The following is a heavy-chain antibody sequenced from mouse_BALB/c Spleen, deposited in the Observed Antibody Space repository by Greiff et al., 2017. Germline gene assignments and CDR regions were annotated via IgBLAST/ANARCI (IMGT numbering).Heavy chain of an antibody. Sequence: VQLQQSGAELVRPGVSVKISCKGSGYTFTDYAMHWVKQSHAKSLEWIGVISTYYGDASYNQKFKGKATMTVDKSSSTAYMELARLTSEDSAIYYWARRGIYDDHDGPCAYWGQGTLVTVSA. J-gene: IGHJ3*01. CDR1: GYTFTDYA. CDR2: ISTYYGDA. D-gene: IGHD2-4*01. V-gene: IGHV1S137*01. CDR3: ARRGIYDDHDGPCAY.